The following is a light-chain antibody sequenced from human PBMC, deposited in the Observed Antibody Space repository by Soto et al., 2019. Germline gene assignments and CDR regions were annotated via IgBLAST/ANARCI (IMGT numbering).Light chain of an antibody. CDR1: QSVRNNY. CDR2: GAS. Sequence: EVVLTQSPGTLSLSPRERATLSCRASQSVRNNYLAWYQHKPGQAPRLLIYGASNRAPGIPDRFSGSGSGPDFTLTISRLEPEDFAVYYGQQYAASPRTFGQGTLVEVK. J-gene: IGKJ1*01. CDR3: QQYAASPRT. V-gene: IGKV3-20*01.